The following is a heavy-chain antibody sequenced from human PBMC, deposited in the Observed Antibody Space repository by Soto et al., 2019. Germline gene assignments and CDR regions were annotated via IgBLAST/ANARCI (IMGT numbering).Heavy chain of an antibody. CDR3: ARVEAVAGLYNYHGLDV. Sequence: QVQLVQSGAEVKKPGSSVKVSCKVSGGTFSNYAIDWVRLAPGHGLEWMGWIVPIFGTTYYTQKFQGRTSILADDSTTTAYLEMSSLRSEDTAIYYCARVEAVAGLYNYHGLDVWGQGTAVTVSS. V-gene: IGHV1-69*12. D-gene: IGHD6-19*01. CDR2: IVPIFGTT. J-gene: IGHJ6*02. CDR1: GGTFSNYA.